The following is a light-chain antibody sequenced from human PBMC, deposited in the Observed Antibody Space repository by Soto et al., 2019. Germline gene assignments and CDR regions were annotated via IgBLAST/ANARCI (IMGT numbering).Light chain of an antibody. CDR3: QHFGVTTFT. V-gene: IGKV3-20*01. J-gene: IGKJ5*01. CDR2: CAS. Sequence: EIVLTQSPGTLSLSPGEGATLSCRASQSVSSSYIAWYQQRPGQTPSLLIYCASTRATGIPDRFSGSGSGTHFTLTISRLEPGYFAVYYCQHFGVTTFTIGQGTRLETK. CDR1: QSVSSSY.